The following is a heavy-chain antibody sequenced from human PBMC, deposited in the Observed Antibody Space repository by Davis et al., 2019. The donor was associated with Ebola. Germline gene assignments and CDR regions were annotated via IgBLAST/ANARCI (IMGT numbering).Heavy chain of an antibody. CDR1: GFTFSSYG. D-gene: IGHD1-14*01. J-gene: IGHJ3*01. V-gene: IGHV3-30*03. Sequence: GGSLRLSCAASGFTFSSYGMHWVRQAPGKGLEWVAVISYDGSNKYYADSVKGRFTISRDNAKNSLYLQMNSLRDEDTAVYYCATEPVWGQGTMVTVSS. CDR3: ATEPV. CDR2: ISYDGSNK.